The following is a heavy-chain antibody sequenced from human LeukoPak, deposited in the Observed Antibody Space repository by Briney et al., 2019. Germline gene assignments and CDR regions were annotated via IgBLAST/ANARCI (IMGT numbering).Heavy chain of an antibody. J-gene: IGHJ4*02. Sequence: SETLSLTCAVYGGSFSGYYWSWIRQPPGKGLEWVGEINHSGSTNYNPSLKSRVTISVDTSKNQFSLKLSSVTAADTAVYYCARGVRQLPFDYWGQGTLVTVSS. CDR1: GGSFSGYY. D-gene: IGHD5-18*01. V-gene: IGHV4-34*01. CDR2: INHSGST. CDR3: ARGVRQLPFDY.